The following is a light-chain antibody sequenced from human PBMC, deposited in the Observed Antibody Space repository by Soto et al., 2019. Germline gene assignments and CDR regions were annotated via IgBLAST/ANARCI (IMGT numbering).Light chain of an antibody. CDR1: SSDVGGYNY. CDR2: EVS. CDR3: SSYAGSSSVV. J-gene: IGLJ2*01. Sequence: QSVLTQPPSASGSPGQSVTISCTGTSSDVGGYNYVSWYQQHPGKAPKLMIYEVSKRPSGVPDRFSGSKSGNTASLTVSGLQAEDEADYYCSSYAGSSSVVFGGGTKLTV. V-gene: IGLV2-8*01.